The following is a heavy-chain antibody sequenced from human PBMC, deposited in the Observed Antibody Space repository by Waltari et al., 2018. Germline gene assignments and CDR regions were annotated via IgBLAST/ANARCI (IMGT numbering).Heavy chain of an antibody. V-gene: IGHV3-48*01. CDR2: ISSSTTT. J-gene: IGHJ3*02. CDR3: ARGRDGYIQDVFDI. CDR1: GFTFSTHN. Sequence: EVQLVESGGCLVQPGESLRLSCADSGFTFSTHNMNWVRQAPGTGLEWVSYISSSTTTYYADYVKGRFTISRDNAKNSLYLQMNSLRAEDTALYYCARGRDGYIQDVFDIWGQGTMVSVSS. D-gene: IGHD5-12*01.